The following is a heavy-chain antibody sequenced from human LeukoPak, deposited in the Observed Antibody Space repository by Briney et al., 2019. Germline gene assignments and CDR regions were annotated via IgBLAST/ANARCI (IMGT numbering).Heavy chain of an antibody. V-gene: IGHV3-64*01. CDR1: GFTVSSYA. Sequence: GGSLRLSCAASGFTVSSYAMHWVRQAPGKGLEYVSAISSNGGSTYYANSVKGRFTISRDNSKNTLSFQMGSLRAEDMAVYYCARDQGTMTGAFDYWGQGTLVTVSS. CDR2: ISSNGGST. CDR3: ARDQGTMTGAFDY. J-gene: IGHJ4*02. D-gene: IGHD3-22*01.